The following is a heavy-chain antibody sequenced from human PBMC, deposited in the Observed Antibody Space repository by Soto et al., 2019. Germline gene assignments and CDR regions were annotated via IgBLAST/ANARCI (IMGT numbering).Heavy chain of an antibody. CDR2: IMPVFRTP. J-gene: IGHJ6*02. Sequence: QVHLEQSGAEVKKPGSSVKVSCKASGGTFTSSAISWVRQAPGQGLEWMGGIMPVFRTPDYAQKFQGRVPVSADESTSTAYMELSGLTSDDTAVYYCARDKDRPQLGGNYYYILDVWGQGTTVTVSS. CDR3: ARDKDRPQLGGNYYYILDV. D-gene: IGHD3-3*02. CDR1: GGTFTSSA. V-gene: IGHV1-69*12.